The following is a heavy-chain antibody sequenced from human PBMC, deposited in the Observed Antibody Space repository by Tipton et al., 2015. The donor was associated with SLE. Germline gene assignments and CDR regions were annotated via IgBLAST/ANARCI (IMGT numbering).Heavy chain of an antibody. CDR1: GFIFSTSA. J-gene: IGHJ6*03. CDR3: AKDLHRKYYYMGV. V-gene: IGHV3-23*01. CDR2: IDIFSGYKT. Sequence: SLRLSCAASGFIFSTSAMSWVRQAPGKGLEWVSTIDIFSGYKTFYADPVKGRVTISRDNSKNTVFLQMNSLSAEDTAQYYCAKDLHRKYYYMGVWGKGTKVTDSS.